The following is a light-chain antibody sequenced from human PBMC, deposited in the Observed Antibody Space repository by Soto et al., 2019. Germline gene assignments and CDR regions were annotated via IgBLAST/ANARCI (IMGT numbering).Light chain of an antibody. J-gene: IGKJ4*01. CDR1: QTVGGH. CDR3: QHHSNWLRT. Sequence: VVLTQSPATLSLSPWERATLSCRASQTVGGHFAWYQQKPGQAPRLLISETSNRATGIPGRFSGSGSGTNVTLTISSLEPEDFAVYYCQHHSNWLRTFGGGTKVDIK. V-gene: IGKV3-11*01. CDR2: ETS.